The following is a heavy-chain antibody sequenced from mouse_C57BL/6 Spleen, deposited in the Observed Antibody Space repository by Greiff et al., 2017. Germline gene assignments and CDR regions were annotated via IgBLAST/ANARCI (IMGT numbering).Heavy chain of an antibody. J-gene: IGHJ4*01. CDR1: GFNIKNTY. D-gene: IGHD1-1*01. CDR3: AYGSTQYYYAMDY. Sequence: VQLQQSVAELVRPGASVKLSCTASGFNIKNTYMHWVKQRPEQGLEWIGRIDPANGNTKDAPKFQGKATITAYTSSNTAYLQLSSLTSENTAIYYWAYGSTQYYYAMDYWGQGTSVTVSS. CDR2: IDPANGNT. V-gene: IGHV14-3*01.